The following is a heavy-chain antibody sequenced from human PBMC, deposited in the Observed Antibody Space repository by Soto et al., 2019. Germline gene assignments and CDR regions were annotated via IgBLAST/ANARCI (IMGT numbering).Heavy chain of an antibody. CDR2: SNPNSSGT. V-gene: IGHV1-2*02. Sequence: ASGNSCCEETGYRLRQNYIDRGRQTPGQGLEWMGSSNPNSSGTVYAQKFQGSVTMTRDTSLSTVYMQLNRLTSDDSAVYYCSRDLRVDGSYNHAMDVWRQGNTVT. CDR3: SRDLRVDGSYNHAMDV. J-gene: IGHJ6*02. CDR1: GYRLRQNY. D-gene: IGHD3-22*01.